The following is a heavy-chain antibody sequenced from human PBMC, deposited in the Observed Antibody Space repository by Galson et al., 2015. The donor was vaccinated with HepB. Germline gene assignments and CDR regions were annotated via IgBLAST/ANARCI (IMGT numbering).Heavy chain of an antibody. V-gene: IGHV6-1*01. Sequence: CAISGDSVSANTAVWNWIRQSPSRGLEWLGRPYYRSKWQKDYAVSMKSRITISTDKSRNQVSLQLNSMSPEDTAFYYCAYGVAFWGQGTTVTVSS. CDR2: PYYRSKWQK. J-gene: IGHJ6*02. CDR1: GDSVSANTAV. CDR3: AYGVAF.